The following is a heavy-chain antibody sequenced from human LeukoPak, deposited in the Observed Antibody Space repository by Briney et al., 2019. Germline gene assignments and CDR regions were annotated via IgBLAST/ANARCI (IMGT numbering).Heavy chain of an antibody. V-gene: IGHV3-53*01. J-gene: IGHJ4*02. Sequence: PGGSLRLSCAASGFAVSNDYMSWVRQAPGKGLEWVSIIYTDGNTYYADSVKGRFTIYRDNSKNTLNLQMNSLRAVDTAVYYCARDRPYGGLNGFDYWGQGTLVTVSS. CDR1: GFAVSNDY. CDR3: ARDRPYGGLNGFDY. D-gene: IGHD4/OR15-4a*01. CDR2: IYTDGNT.